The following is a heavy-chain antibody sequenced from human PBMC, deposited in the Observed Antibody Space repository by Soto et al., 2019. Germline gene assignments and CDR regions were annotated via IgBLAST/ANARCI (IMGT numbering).Heavy chain of an antibody. J-gene: IGHJ4*02. Sequence: PGGSLRLSCAASGFTFSSYAMHWVRQAPGKGLEWVAVISYDGSNKYYADSVKGRFTISRDNFKNTLYVQMNSLRTEDTAVYYCARKDCISTSCYTADWGQGTLVTVSS. V-gene: IGHV3-30-3*01. CDR1: GFTFSSYA. D-gene: IGHD2-2*02. CDR2: ISYDGSNK. CDR3: ARKDCISTSCYTAD.